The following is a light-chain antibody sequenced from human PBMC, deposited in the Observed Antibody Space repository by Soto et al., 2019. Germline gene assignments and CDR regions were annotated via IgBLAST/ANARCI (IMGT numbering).Light chain of an antibody. CDR2: GSS. V-gene: IGKV3-20*01. Sequence: EIVLTQSPGTLSLSPGERATLSCRASQSVSNNYIAWYQQKPGQAPRLLIFGSSDRATGIPDRLSGSGSGTDFTLTISRLEPEDFAVYYCHQYGSSPPYTFGQRTNLEI. J-gene: IGKJ2*01. CDR3: HQYGSSPPYT. CDR1: QSVSNNY.